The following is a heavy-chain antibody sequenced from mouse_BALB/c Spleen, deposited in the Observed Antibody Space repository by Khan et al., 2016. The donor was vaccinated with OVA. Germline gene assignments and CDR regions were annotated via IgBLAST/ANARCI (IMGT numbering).Heavy chain of an antibody. D-gene: IGHD3-3*01. CDR1: GFTFSNYW. CDR3: ARGWDWYFDV. V-gene: IGHV6-6*02. Sequence: EVKLEVSGGGLVQPGGSMKLSCVASGFTFSNYWMNWVRQSPEKGVKWVAEIRLKSNIYATHYAESVRGRFTISRDDSRSSVYLQMNNLGAEDTGIYYCARGWDWYFDVWGAGTTVTVSS. CDR2: IRLKSNIYAT. J-gene: IGHJ1*01.